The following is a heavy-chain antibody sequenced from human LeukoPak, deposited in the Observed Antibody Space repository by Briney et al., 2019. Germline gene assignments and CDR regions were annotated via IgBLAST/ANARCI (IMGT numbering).Heavy chain of an antibody. Sequence: KSSETLSLTCTVSGGSISSYYWSWIRQPAGKGLEWIGRIYSTGSTNYNPSLKSQVTMSVDTSKNQFSLRLRSVTAADTAVYYCARQIASAGTAGFDFWGQGALVTVSS. CDR3: ARQIASAGTAGFDF. CDR2: IYSTGST. D-gene: IGHD6-13*01. V-gene: IGHV4-4*07. CDR1: GGSISSYY. J-gene: IGHJ4*02.